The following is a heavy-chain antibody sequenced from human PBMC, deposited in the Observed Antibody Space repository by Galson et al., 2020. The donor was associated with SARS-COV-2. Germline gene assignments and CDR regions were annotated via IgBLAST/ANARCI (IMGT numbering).Heavy chain of an antibody. CDR2: ISYSGST. J-gene: IGHJ5*02. CDR1: GDSITSSSYY. CDR3: ARPDAAGWFDP. Sequence: SETLSLTCTVSGDSITSSSYYWGWIRQPPGKGLEWIGYISYSGSTYYNPSLNNRVTISVDTSKNQFSLKLTSVTAADTGVYFCARPDAAGWFDPWGQGTLVTVSS. V-gene: IGHV4-39*01. D-gene: IGHD2-2*01.